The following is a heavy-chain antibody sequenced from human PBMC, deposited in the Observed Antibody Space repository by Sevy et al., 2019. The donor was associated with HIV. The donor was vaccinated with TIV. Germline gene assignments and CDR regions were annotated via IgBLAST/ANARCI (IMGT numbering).Heavy chain of an antibody. Sequence: GGSLRLSCAASGFSVNSNYMTWVRQAPGKGLDWVSIIYSGGSTKYEDARKGRFTISRDNSKNTMYLQMNSLRVEDTAVYYCARGGTIFGLVRHYFDYWGQGTLVTVSS. CDR1: GFSVNSNY. D-gene: IGHD3-3*01. J-gene: IGHJ4*02. CDR3: ARGGTIFGLVRHYFDY. CDR2: IYSGGST. V-gene: IGHV3-66*01.